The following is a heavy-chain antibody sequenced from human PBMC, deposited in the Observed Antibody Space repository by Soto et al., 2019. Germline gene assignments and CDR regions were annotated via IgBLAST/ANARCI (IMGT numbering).Heavy chain of an antibody. J-gene: IGHJ4*02. CDR1: GFIFDEYA. CDR2: ISWNGGSI. CDR3: ARAGEGIGMAGYCDY. V-gene: IGHV3-9*01. D-gene: IGHD6-19*01. Sequence: EVQLVESGGGLVQPGRSLRLSCAASGFIFDEYAMHWVRQAPGKGLEWVSGISWNGGSIGYADSVKGRFTISRDNAKNSRYLQMNSLRTEDTALYYCARAGEGIGMAGYCDYWGQGTLVTVSS.